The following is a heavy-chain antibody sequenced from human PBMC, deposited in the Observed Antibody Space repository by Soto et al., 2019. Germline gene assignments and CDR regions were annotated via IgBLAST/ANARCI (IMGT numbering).Heavy chain of an antibody. CDR2: ISSGGTT. Sequence: SETLSLTCTVSGGSISSYYWSWIRQSPGKGLEWIGYISSGGTTNFNPSFKSRVALSVDTSKNQVFLRVDSVTAADTAVYYCATQSYKGHDYWGHGTLVTVSS. D-gene: IGHD1-20*01. J-gene: IGHJ4*01. V-gene: IGHV4-59*13. CDR3: ATQSYKGHDY. CDR1: GGSISSYY.